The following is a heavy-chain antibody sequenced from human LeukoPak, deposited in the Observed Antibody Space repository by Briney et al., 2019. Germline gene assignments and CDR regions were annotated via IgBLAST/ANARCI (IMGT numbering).Heavy chain of an antibody. D-gene: IGHD3-22*01. V-gene: IGHV3-21*01. CDR2: ISSSSSYI. CDR3: ARGPDSSGYQILNWFDP. CDR1: GFTFSSYE. Sequence: PGGSLRLSCAASGFTFSSYEMNWVRQAPGKGLEWVSSISSSSSYIYYADSVKGRFTISRDNAKNSLYLQMNSLRAEDTAVYYCARGPDSSGYQILNWFDPWGQGTLVTVSS. J-gene: IGHJ5*02.